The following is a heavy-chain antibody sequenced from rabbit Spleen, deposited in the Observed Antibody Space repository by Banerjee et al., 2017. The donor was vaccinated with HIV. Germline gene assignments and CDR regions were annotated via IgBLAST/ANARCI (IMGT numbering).Heavy chain of an antibody. CDR1: GFSFSSSDY. CDR3: ARDRADIGGDYGPYYFDL. CDR2: INSYTAKS. J-gene: IGHJ4*01. V-gene: IGHV1S40*01. D-gene: IGHD2-1*01. Sequence: QSLEESGGDLVKPGASLTLTCTASGFSFSSSDYMCWVRQAPGKGLEWIACINSYTAKSVYATWAKGPFTISKTSSTTVTLQMTSLTAADTATYFCARDRADIGGDYGPYYFDLWGQGTLVTVS.